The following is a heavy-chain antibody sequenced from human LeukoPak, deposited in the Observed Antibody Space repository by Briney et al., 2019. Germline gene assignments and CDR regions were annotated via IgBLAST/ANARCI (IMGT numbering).Heavy chain of an antibody. V-gene: IGHV4-59*13. J-gene: IGHJ4*02. CDR1: GGSISSYY. D-gene: IGHD3-3*01. CDR2: IYYSGST. Sequence: SETLSLTCTVSGGSISSYYWSWIRQPPGKGLEWIGYIYYSGSTNYNPSLKSRVTISVDTSKNQFSLKLSSVTAADTAVYYCARDRFKYDFWSGYSDCWGQGTLVTVSS. CDR3: ARDRFKYDFWSGYSDC.